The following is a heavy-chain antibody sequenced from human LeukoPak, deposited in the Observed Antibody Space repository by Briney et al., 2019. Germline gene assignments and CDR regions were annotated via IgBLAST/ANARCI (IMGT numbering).Heavy chain of an antibody. D-gene: IGHD4-17*01. CDR1: GFTVSSNY. CDR3: ARDQGNYGDYFDY. J-gene: IGHJ4*02. CDR2: IYSGGST. Sequence: GGSLRLSCAASGFTVSSNYMSWVRQVPGKGLEWVSVIYSGGSTYYADSVKGRFTISRDNSKNTLYLQMNSLRAEDTAVYYCARDQGNYGDYFDYWGQGTLVTVSS. V-gene: IGHV3-66*02.